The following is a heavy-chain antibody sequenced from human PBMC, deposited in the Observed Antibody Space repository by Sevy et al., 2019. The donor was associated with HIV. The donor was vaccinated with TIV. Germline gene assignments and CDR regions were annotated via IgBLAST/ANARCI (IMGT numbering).Heavy chain of an antibody. V-gene: IGHV3-13*01. J-gene: IGHJ4*02. CDR2: IGTAGDT. Sequence: GGSLRLSCAASGFTFSSYDMHWVRQATGKGLEWVSAIGTAGDTYYPGSVKGRFTISRDNAKNTLYLQMNSRRVEDTAIYYCARDRRNYAGQYFDYWGQGTLVTVSS. CDR1: GFTFSSYD. CDR3: ARDRRNYAGQYFDY. D-gene: IGHD1-7*01.